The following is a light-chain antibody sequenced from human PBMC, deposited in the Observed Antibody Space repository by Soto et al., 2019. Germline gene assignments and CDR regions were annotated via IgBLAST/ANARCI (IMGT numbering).Light chain of an antibody. J-gene: IGKJ2*01. CDR2: DAS. CDR3: QQRSNWST. CDR1: QSVSSY. Sequence: EIVLTQSPATLSLSPGERATLSCRASQSVSSYLAWYQQKPGQAPRLLIYDASNSATGIPARFSGSGSGTDFTLTISSLEPEDLAVYYCQQRSNWSTFGQGTKLEIK. V-gene: IGKV3-11*01.